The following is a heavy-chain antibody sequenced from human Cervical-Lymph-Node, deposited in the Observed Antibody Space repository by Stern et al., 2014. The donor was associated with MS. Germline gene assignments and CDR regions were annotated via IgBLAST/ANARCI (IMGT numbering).Heavy chain of an antibody. J-gene: IGHJ6*02. D-gene: IGHD2-15*01. CDR3: VSSATVRDYYYYGMDV. Sequence: EVQLVESGGGLVQPGGSLRLSCAASGFTFSDHYMDWVRQAPGKGLEWVGRSRNKPNSYTTEYAASLKGRFTISRDDSKKSMYLQLNSLKSEDTAVYYCVSSATVRDYYYYGMDVWGQGTTVTVSS. CDR2: SRNKPNSYTT. V-gene: IGHV3-72*01. CDR1: GFTFSDHY.